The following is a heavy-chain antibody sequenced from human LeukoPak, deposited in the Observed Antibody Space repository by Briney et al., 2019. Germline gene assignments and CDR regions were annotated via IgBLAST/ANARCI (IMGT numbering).Heavy chain of an antibody. Sequence: PSQTLSLTCTASGASISSDGFYWSWIRQLPGKGLEWIGYIYYTGFTYCKPSLKSRVTMSVDTSQNQFSLRMSSMTAADTAVYYCARAGLGIENHYYYMDVWGKGTTVTVSS. D-gene: IGHD1-14*01. J-gene: IGHJ6*03. V-gene: IGHV4-31*03. CDR3: ARAGLGIENHYYYMDV. CDR2: IYYTGFT. CDR1: GASISSDGFY.